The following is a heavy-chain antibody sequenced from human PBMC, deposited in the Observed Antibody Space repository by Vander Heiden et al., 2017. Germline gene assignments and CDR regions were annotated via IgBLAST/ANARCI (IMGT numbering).Heavy chain of an antibody. V-gene: IGHV1-69*01. CDR2: VIPVYGRR. D-gene: IGHD3-22*01. J-gene: IGHJ2*01. Sequence: QEPLVQSGAEVKKPGSSVMVSCKGLGGTFSGYGFSWVRQAPGHGPEWMGGVIPVYGRREYAQKFQGRVSITADEATSTVYMELRSLRSDDTAVYYCARSPRQDISGYYYWYFDLWGRGTLVTVSS. CDR3: ARSPRQDISGYYYWYFDL. CDR1: GGTFSGYG.